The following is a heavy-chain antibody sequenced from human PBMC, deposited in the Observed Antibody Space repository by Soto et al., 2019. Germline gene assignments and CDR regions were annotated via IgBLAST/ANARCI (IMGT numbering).Heavy chain of an antibody. D-gene: IGHD2-15*01. Sequence: GGSLRLCCAASGFTFSSYGMHWVRQAPGKGLEWVAVTSYDGSNKYYADSVKGRFTISRDNSKSTLFLQMNSLRAEDTAVYYCAKELFTYGGSGLDSWGQGTLVTVSS. V-gene: IGHV3-30*18. CDR2: TSYDGSNK. J-gene: IGHJ4*02. CDR1: GFTFSSYG. CDR3: AKELFTYGGSGLDS.